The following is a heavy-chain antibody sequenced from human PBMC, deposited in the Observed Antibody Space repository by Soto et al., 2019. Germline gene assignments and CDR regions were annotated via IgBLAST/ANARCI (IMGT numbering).Heavy chain of an antibody. Sequence: ASVEVSCKASGYTFTSYGISWVRQAPGQGLEWMGWISAYNGNTNYAQKLQGRVTMTTDTSTSTAYMELRSLRSDDTAVYYCATDIQLYDILTGYSSRPVDYWGQGTLVTVSS. CDR2: ISAYNGNT. CDR3: ATDIQLYDILTGYSSRPVDY. V-gene: IGHV1-18*01. D-gene: IGHD3-9*01. J-gene: IGHJ4*02. CDR1: GYTFTSYG.